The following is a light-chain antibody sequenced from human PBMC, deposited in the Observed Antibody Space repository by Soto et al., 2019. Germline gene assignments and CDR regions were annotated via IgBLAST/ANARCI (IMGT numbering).Light chain of an antibody. CDR1: QSALYTSIKKNY. Sequence: DILMTKSPDSLAVSLSERTTMNCKSSQSALYTSIKKNYLAWYQQKPGQAPKLLIYWASTRASGVPDRFSGSGSGTDFTLTINSLQAEDVAVYYCQQYHGNPWTFGQGTKVDIK. CDR3: QQYHGNPWT. CDR2: WAS. V-gene: IGKV4-1*01. J-gene: IGKJ1*01.